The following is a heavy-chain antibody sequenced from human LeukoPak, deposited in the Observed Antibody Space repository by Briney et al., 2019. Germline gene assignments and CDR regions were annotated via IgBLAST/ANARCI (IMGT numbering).Heavy chain of an antibody. Sequence: PGGSLRLSCAASGFTFSSYGMHWVRQAPGKGLEWVAFIRYDGSNKYYADSVKGRFTISRDNSKNTLYLQMNSLRAEDTAVYYCAKEHGTVTTIPYYYYYYMDVWGKGTTVTVSS. V-gene: IGHV3-30*02. CDR3: AKEHGTVTTIPYYYYYYMDV. CDR1: GFTFSSYG. J-gene: IGHJ6*03. CDR2: IRYDGSNK. D-gene: IGHD4-17*01.